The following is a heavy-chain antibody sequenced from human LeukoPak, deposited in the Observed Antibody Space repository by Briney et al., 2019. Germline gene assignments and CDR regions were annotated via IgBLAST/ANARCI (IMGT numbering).Heavy chain of an antibody. CDR2: IYYSGST. Sequence: PSETLSLTCTVSGGSISSYYWSWIRQPPGKGLEWIGYIYYSGSTNYNPSLKSRVTISVDTSKNQFSLKLSSVTAADTAVYYCARGRWGLVPQTHWYFDLWGRGTLVTVSS. CDR1: GGSISSYY. D-gene: IGHD6-19*01. V-gene: IGHV4-59*01. CDR3: ARGRWGLVPQTHWYFDL. J-gene: IGHJ2*01.